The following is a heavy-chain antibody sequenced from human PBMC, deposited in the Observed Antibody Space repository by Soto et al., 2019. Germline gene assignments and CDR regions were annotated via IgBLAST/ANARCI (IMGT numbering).Heavy chain of an antibody. D-gene: IGHD4-17*01. CDR2: IIPILDVA. J-gene: IGHJ4*02. CDR3: APLDVMTTVTRGVDY. V-gene: IGHV1-69*02. CDR1: GGTFTNYT. Sequence: QVQLVQSGAEVKKPGSSVKVSCKSSGGTFTNYTITWVRQAPGQGLEWMGRIIPILDVANYAQKFQGRVTITAGQATSTAYVEMSSLRSEDTAVSSCAPLDVMTTVTRGVDYWVQGTLVTVSS.